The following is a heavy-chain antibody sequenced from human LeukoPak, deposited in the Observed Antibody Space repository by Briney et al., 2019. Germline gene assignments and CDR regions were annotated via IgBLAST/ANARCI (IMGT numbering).Heavy chain of an antibody. Sequence: SETLSLTCTVSGGSISSYYWSWIRQPPGKGLKWIGYIYYSGSTNYNPSLKSRVTISVDTSKNQFSLKLSSVTAADTAVYYCARRPEYQLGAFDIWGQGTMVTVSS. CDR1: GGSISSYY. V-gene: IGHV4-59*01. CDR2: IYYSGST. J-gene: IGHJ3*02. CDR3: ARRPEYQLGAFDI. D-gene: IGHD2-2*01.